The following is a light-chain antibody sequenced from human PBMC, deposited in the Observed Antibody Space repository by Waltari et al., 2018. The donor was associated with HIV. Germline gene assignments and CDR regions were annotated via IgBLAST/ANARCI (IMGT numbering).Light chain of an antibody. V-gene: IGLV7-46*01. J-gene: IGLJ2*01. Sequence: QPVVTQEPSLTVSPGGTVIHTCAYSAGVVNRGHCPYWFQQRPGQAPKALIFDSNNRYSWTPARFTGSFLGGKAALTLTGAQPEDDADYYCLLSYDGDVVFGGGTKLTVL. CDR1: AGVVNRGHC. CDR3: LLSYDGDVV. CDR2: DSN.